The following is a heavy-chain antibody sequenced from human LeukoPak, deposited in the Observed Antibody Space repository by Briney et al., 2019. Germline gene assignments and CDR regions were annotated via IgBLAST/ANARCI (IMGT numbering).Heavy chain of an antibody. D-gene: IGHD2-15*01. V-gene: IGHV4-34*01. J-gene: IGHJ4*02. CDR2: INHSGST. Sequence: PSETLSLTCAVYGGSFSGYYWRWIRQPPGKGLEWIGEINHSGSTNYNPSLKSRVTISVDTSKNQFSLKLSSVTAADAAVYYCARGGRGGGSHNHFDYWGQGTLVTVSS. CDR3: ARGGRGGGSHNHFDY. CDR1: GGSFSGYY.